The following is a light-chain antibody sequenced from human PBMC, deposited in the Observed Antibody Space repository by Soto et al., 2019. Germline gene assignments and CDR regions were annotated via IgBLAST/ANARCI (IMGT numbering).Light chain of an antibody. Sequence: QSALTQPASVSGSPGQSITISCTGTSSDVGSYNLDSWYQQHPGKAPKLMIYEGSKRPSGVSNRFSGSKSGNTASLTISWLRAEDDDDYYCCSSAGSSTVVFGGGTQLTVL. J-gene: IGLJ2*01. V-gene: IGLV2-23*01. CDR3: CSSAGSSTVV. CDR2: EGS. CDR1: SSDVGSYNL.